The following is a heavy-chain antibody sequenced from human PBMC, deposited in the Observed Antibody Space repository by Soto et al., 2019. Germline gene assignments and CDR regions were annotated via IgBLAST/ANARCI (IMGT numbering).Heavy chain of an antibody. J-gene: IGHJ4*02. CDR2: LSDTGGST. V-gene: IGHV3-23*01. D-gene: IGHD3-10*01. CDR3: AKFHGSGTYYNFPDY. Sequence: GGSLRLSCAASGFTFSTYAMSWVRQAPGKGLEWVSTLSDTGGSTYYADSVKGRFTISRDNSKNTLYLLMNSLSAEDTALYYCAKFHGSGTYYNFPDYWGQGILVTVSS. CDR1: GFTFSTYA.